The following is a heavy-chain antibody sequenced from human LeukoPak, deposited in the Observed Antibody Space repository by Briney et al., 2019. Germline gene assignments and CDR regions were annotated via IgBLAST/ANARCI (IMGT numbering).Heavy chain of an antibody. Sequence: SETLSLPCSVSGGSISSSSYYWVWIRQPPGKGLEWIGSIYYTGSTYYNPSLKSRVTISVDTSKNQFSLKLSSLTAADTAVYYCARRASYDASALRGHFFDYWGQGTLVTVSS. J-gene: IGHJ4*02. CDR2: IYYTGST. V-gene: IGHV4-39*01. D-gene: IGHD3-22*01. CDR1: GGSISSSSYY. CDR3: ARRASYDASALRGHFFDY.